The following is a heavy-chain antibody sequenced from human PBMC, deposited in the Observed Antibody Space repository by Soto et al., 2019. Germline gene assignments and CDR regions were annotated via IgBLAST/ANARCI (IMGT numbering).Heavy chain of an antibody. V-gene: IGHV1-69*13. D-gene: IGHD2-2*01. CDR3: AGKYCISTSCLYYYGMDV. CDR1: GGTFSSYA. Sequence: GASVKVSCKASGGTFSSYAISWVRQAPGQGLEWMGGIIPIFGTANYAQKFQGRVTITADESTSTAYMELSSLRSEDTAVYYCAGKYCISTSCLYYYGMDVWGQGTTVTVSS. J-gene: IGHJ6*02. CDR2: IIPIFGTA.